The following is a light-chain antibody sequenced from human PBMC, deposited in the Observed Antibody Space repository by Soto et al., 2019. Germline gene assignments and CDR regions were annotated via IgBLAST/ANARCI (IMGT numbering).Light chain of an antibody. CDR1: QSVSSSY. V-gene: IGKV3-20*01. CDR2: GAS. CDR3: QQYGSSP. Sequence: EIVLTQSPGTLSLSPGERATLSCRASQSVSSSYLAWYQQKPGQAPRLLIYGASSRATGIPDRFSGSGSGTGFTLTISRLEPEDCAVYYCQQYGSSPFGGGTKVEMK. J-gene: IGKJ4*01.